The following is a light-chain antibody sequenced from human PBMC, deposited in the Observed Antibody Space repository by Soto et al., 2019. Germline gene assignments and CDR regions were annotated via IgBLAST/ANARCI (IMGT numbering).Light chain of an antibody. V-gene: IGKV3-15*01. CDR1: QSVTNN. Sequence: EIVMTQSPVTLSVSPGERATLSCRATQSVTNNLAWYQQKPGQAPRLLIYGASTRATGIPARFSGSGSGTEFTLTISSLQSEDFAVYYGQQYNNWPRTFGPGTKVDIK. CDR2: GAS. CDR3: QQYNNWPRT. J-gene: IGKJ3*01.